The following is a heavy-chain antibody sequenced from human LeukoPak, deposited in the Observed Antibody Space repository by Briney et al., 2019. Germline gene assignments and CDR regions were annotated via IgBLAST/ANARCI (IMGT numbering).Heavy chain of an antibody. CDR2: ISYDGSNK. V-gene: IGHV3-30*04. CDR3: ARERKTHIVVVPAASLDY. Sequence: GGSLRLSCAASGFTFSSYAMHWVRQAPGKGLEWVAVISYDGSNKYYADSVKGRFTISRDNSKNTLYLQMNSLRAEDTAVYYCARERKTHIVVVPAASLDYWGQGTLVTVSS. CDR1: GFTFSSYA. D-gene: IGHD2-2*01. J-gene: IGHJ4*02.